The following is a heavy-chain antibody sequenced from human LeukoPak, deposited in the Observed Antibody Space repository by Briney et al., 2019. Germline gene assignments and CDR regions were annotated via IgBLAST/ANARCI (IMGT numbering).Heavy chain of an antibody. CDR1: GYTFTSYY. CDR2: INPSGGST. V-gene: IGHV1-46*01. D-gene: IGHD1-26*01. J-gene: IGHJ4*02. CDR3: ASFGSPDFDY. Sequence: ASVKVSCKASGYTFTSYYMHWVRQAPGQGLEWMGIINPSGGSTSYAQKFQGRVTMTRDTSTSTVYIELSSLRSEDTAVYYCASFGSPDFDYWGQGTLVTVSS.